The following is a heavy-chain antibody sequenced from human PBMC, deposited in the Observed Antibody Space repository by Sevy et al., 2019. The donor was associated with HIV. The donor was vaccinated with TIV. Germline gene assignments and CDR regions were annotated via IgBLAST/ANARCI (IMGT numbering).Heavy chain of an antibody. Sequence: ASVKVSCKASGGSFSTDAISWVRQAPGQGLEWVGGIIPIVGTANFAQKFQGRVTITADESTSTAYMELTTLRSEDTAVYYCARAADERLFLDWGQGTLVTVSS. J-gene: IGHJ4*02. CDR3: ARAADERLFLD. V-gene: IGHV1-69*13. CDR1: GGSFSTDA. D-gene: IGHD3-3*01. CDR2: IIPIVGTA.